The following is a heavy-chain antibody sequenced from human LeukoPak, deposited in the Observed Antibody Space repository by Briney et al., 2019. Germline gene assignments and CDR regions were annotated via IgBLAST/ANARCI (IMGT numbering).Heavy chain of an antibody. Sequence: PSETLSLTCTVSGDSISSSTYYWGWIRQPPGKGLEWIGSIYHSGSTYYNPSLKSRVTISVDTSKNQFSLRLSSVTAADTAVYYCARRVEMDIWGQGTMVTVSS. V-gene: IGHV4-39*07. D-gene: IGHD5-24*01. CDR1: GDSISSSTYY. J-gene: IGHJ3*02. CDR2: IYHSGST. CDR3: ARRVEMDI.